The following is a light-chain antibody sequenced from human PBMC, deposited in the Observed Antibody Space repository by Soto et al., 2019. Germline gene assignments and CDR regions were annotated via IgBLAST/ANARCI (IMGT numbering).Light chain of an antibody. Sequence: DIVLTQTPLSSPVTLGQPASISCRSSQSLVHSDGNTYLTWLQQRPGQPPRLLIYMISNRFSGVPDRVSGNGARTDFTMKISRVEGDDVGVYYWMQTTPAYHFCQGTKLENK. CDR1: QSLVHSDGNTY. V-gene: IGKV2-24*01. J-gene: IGKJ2*01. CDR2: MIS. CDR3: MQTTPAYH.